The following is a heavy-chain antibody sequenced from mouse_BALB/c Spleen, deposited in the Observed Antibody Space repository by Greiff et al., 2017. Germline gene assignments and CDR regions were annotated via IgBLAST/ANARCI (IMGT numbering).Heavy chain of an antibody. CDR1: GYTFTSYV. V-gene: IGHV1-14*01. CDR3: AREGKVPLCAY. Sequence: EVKLQESGPELVKPGASVKMSCKASGYTFTSYVMHWVKQKPGQGLEWIGYINPYNDGTKYNEKFKGKATLTSDKSSSTAYMELSSLTSEDSAVYYCAREGKVPLCAYGGQGTLVTVSA. CDR2: INPYNDGT. J-gene: IGHJ3*01. D-gene: IGHD2-14*01.